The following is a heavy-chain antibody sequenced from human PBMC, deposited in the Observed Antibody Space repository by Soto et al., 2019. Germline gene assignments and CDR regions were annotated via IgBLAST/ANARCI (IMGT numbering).Heavy chain of an antibody. J-gene: IGHJ4*02. Sequence: SETLSLTCAVXGGSFSGYYWSWIRQPPGKGLEWIGEINHSGSTNYNPSLKSRVTISVDTSKNQFSLKLSSVTAADTAVYYCASGPVHGVDYWGRGTLVPVSS. CDR1: GGSFSGYY. CDR2: INHSGST. CDR3: ASGPVHGVDY. V-gene: IGHV4-34*01. D-gene: IGHD3-10*01.